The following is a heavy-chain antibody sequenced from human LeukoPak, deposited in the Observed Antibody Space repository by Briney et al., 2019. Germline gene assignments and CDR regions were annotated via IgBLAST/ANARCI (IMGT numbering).Heavy chain of an antibody. J-gene: IGHJ4*02. CDR3: ARRKYSYDSSGYTSYFDY. D-gene: IGHD3-22*01. V-gene: IGHV4-59*08. CDR1: GGSISSHY. CDR2: IYYSGST. Sequence: PSETLSLTCMVSGGSISSHYWSWIRQPPGTGMEWVGYIYYSGSTNYNPSLKSRANISVHTSKNQFSLKLSSVTAADTAVYYCARRKYSYDSSGYTSYFDYWGQGNVVSVSS.